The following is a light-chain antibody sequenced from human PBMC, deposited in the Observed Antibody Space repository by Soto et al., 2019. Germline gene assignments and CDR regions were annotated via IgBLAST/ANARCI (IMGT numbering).Light chain of an antibody. J-gene: IGLJ1*01. CDR2: EVT. Sequence: QSVLTQPASVSGSPGQSITISCTGSSSDVGGHNYVSWYQQHPGKAPKLMIYEVTKRPSGVSNRFSGSKSGNTASLTTSGLQAEDEADYYCSSYTFTSTLYVFGTGTKVTVL. CDR1: SSDVGGHNY. CDR3: SSYTFTSTLYV. V-gene: IGLV2-14*01.